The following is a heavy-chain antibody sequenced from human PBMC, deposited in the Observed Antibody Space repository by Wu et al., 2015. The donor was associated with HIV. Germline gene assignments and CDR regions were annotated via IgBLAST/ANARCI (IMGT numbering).Heavy chain of an antibody. J-gene: IGHJ4*02. CDR3: ARGPYSYGSGSYYLDY. V-gene: IGHV1-69*18. Sequence: QVQLVQSGAEVKKPGSSVKVSCTASGGTFSSFAISWVRQAPGQGLEWMGRIIPLFRTTNYAQEFQGRVTITADESTSTAFMELSSLRSEDTAVYYCARGPYSYGSGSYYLDYWGQGNXWSPSPQ. CDR2: IIPLFRTT. D-gene: IGHD3-10*01. CDR1: GGTFSSFA.